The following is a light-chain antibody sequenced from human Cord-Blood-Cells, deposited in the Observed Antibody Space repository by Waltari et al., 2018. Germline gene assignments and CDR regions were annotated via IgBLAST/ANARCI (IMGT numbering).Light chain of an antibody. CDR2: AAS. J-gene: IGKJ1*01. V-gene: IGKV1-39*01. Sequence: DIQMTQYPCSLSASVGDSVTITCRASQSISSYLNWYQQKPVKAPKLLIYAASSLQSGVPSRFSGSGSGTDFTLTISSLQPEDFATYYCQQSYSTPRTFGQGTKVEIK. CDR3: QQSYSTPRT. CDR1: QSISSY.